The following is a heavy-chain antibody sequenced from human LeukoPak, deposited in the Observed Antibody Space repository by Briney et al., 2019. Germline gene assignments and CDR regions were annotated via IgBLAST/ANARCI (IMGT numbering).Heavy chain of an antibody. CDR1: GFTFSNYC. CDR2: IYPSDSDT. J-gene: IGHJ4*02. V-gene: IGHV5-51*01. D-gene: IGHD3-22*01. Sequence: GESLKISCSVSGFTFSNYCIGWVRQMPGKGLEWMGIIYPSDSDTRYSPSFQGQVTISADKSINTAYLQWSSLKAADTAMYYCARPYYYDSSFVFDYWGQGTLVTVSS. CDR3: ARPYYYDSSFVFDY.